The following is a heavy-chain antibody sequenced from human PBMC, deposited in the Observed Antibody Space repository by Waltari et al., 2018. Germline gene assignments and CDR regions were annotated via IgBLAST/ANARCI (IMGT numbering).Heavy chain of an antibody. D-gene: IGHD2-21*02. CDR2: IENDGTK. J-gene: IGHJ4*02. CDR1: GLIVSTNY. Sequence: EVQMVESGGGVIQPGGSLGLSGAASGLIVSTNYMSWVRQAPGKGLEWVSVIENDGTKLYADSVKGRFTVSRDNSKNMVHLQMDSLRAEDTAVYYCATDGDGDCSLCLAQWGQGTLVTVSS. CDR3: ATDGDGDCSLCLAQ. V-gene: IGHV3-53*01.